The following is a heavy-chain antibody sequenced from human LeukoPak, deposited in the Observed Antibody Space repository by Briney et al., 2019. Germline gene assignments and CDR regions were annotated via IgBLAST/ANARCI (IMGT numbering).Heavy chain of an antibody. V-gene: IGHV3-74*01. CDR1: GFTFSSYW. CDR3: VRVLGRCANGVCYLAFDY. CDR2: IDTDGSFT. J-gene: IGHJ4*02. Sequence: GGSLRLSCAASGFTFSSYWMHWVRQAPGKGLVWVSRIDTDGSFTSYADSVRGRFTISRDNAKDSLYLQMNSLRAEDTAVYYCVRVLGRCANGVCYLAFDYWGQGTLVTVSS. D-gene: IGHD2-8*01.